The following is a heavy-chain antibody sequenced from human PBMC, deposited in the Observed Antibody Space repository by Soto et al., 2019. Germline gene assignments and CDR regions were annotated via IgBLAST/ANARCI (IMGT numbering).Heavy chain of an antibody. CDR1: GFTFSSYS. Sequence: EVQLVESGGGLVKPGGSLRLSCAASGFTFSSYSMNWVRQAPGKGLEWVSSISSSSSYIYYADSVKGRFTISRDNAKNSLYLQMNSLRAEDTAVYYCARDSDLYCSCGRCYFGDNWFDPWGQGTLVTVSS. D-gene: IGHD2-15*01. CDR2: ISSSSSYI. J-gene: IGHJ5*02. CDR3: ARDSDLYCSCGRCYFGDNWFDP. V-gene: IGHV3-21*01.